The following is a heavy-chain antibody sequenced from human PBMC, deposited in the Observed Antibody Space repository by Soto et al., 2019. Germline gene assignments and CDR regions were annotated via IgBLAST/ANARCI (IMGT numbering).Heavy chain of an antibody. Sequence: PSETLSLTCAVSGGSISSGGYSWSWIRQPPGKGLEWIGYMYHSGSTYYNPSLKSRVTISVDRSKNQFSLKLSSVTAADTAVYYRARVPDYWGQGTLVTVSS. CDR2: MYHSGST. CDR3: ARVPDY. J-gene: IGHJ4*02. D-gene: IGHD2-2*01. CDR1: GGSISSGGYS. V-gene: IGHV4-30-2*01.